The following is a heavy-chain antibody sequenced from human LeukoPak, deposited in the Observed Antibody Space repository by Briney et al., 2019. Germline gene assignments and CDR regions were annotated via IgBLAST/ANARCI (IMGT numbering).Heavy chain of an antibody. J-gene: IGHJ4*02. CDR3: ATTRRVVVREFDY. V-gene: IGHV1-2*06. D-gene: IGHD3-22*01. CDR2: INPNSGGK. Sequence: RINPNSGGKNYAQKFQGRVTMTRDTSISTAYMELSRLRSDDTAVYYCATTRRVVVREFDYWGQGTLVTVSS.